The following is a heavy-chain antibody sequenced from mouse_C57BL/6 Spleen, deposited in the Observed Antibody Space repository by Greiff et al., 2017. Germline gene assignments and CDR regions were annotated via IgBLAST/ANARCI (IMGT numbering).Heavy chain of an antibody. CDR1: GYTFTSYW. Sequence: VQLQQPGAELVRPGTSVKLSCKASGYTFTSYWMHWVKQRPGQGLEWIGVIDPSDSYTNYNQKFKGKATLTVDTSSSTAYMQHSSLTSEDSAVYYCARNFDYSSSYNYAMDDWGQGTSVTVSS. D-gene: IGHD1-1*01. CDR2: IDPSDSYT. J-gene: IGHJ4*01. V-gene: IGHV1-59*01. CDR3: ARNFDYSSSYNYAMDD.